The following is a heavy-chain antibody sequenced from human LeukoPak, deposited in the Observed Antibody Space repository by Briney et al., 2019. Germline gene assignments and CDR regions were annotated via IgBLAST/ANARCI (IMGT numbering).Heavy chain of an antibody. V-gene: IGHV4-30-2*01. CDR3: ARVFGSSPLRWFDP. CDR2: IYHSGST. Sequence: SETLSLTCTVSGGSISSGGYYWSWIRQPPGKGLEWIGYIYHSGSTYYNPSLKSRVTISVDRSKNQFSLKLSSVPAADTAVYYCARVFGSSPLRWFDPWGQGTLVTVSS. CDR1: GGSISSGGYY. J-gene: IGHJ5*02. D-gene: IGHD6-6*01.